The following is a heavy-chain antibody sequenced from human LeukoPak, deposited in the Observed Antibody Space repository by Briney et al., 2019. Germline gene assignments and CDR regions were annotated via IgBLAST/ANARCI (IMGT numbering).Heavy chain of an antibody. CDR3: ARQDIAARPPDAY. CDR1: GYSFPSYW. J-gene: IGHJ4*02. V-gene: IGHV5-10-1*01. Sequence: RGESLKISCKVSGYSFPSYWITWVRQVPGKGLEWMGRIAPSDSYTNYNPSFEGHVTMSVEKSITTVYLQWSSLKASDTAMYYCARQDIAARPPDAYWGQGTLVTVSS. D-gene: IGHD6-6*01. CDR2: IAPSDSYT.